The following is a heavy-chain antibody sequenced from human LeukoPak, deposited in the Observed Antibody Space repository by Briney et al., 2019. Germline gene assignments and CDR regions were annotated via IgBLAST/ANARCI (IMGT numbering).Heavy chain of an antibody. Sequence: SETLSLTCTFSGDSISKFYWSWIRQPAGKGLEWIGRIFIRGLTNYNPSLKSRVIMSVDTSKNEFSLKLTSVTAADTAVYYCARVLEGSSGQHWYFDLWGRGTLVTVSS. CDR1: GDSISKFY. D-gene: IGHD6-19*01. CDR3: ARVLEGSSGQHWYFDL. V-gene: IGHV4-4*07. CDR2: IFIRGLT. J-gene: IGHJ2*01.